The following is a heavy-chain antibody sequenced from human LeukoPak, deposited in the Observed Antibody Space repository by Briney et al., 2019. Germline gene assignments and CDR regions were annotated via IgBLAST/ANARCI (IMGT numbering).Heavy chain of an antibody. CDR3: TRIRDAYTLDY. Sequence: GGSLRLSCTGSGFSFGDYAMSWVRQAPGKGLEWLGLIKSKTYGETTGYAASVRGRFTISRDDSESIAYLQMNSLKTEDTAVYFCTRIRDAYTLDYWGQGTLVTVSS. D-gene: IGHD5-24*01. J-gene: IGHJ4*02. V-gene: IGHV3-49*04. CDR2: IKSKTYGETT. CDR1: GFSFGDYA.